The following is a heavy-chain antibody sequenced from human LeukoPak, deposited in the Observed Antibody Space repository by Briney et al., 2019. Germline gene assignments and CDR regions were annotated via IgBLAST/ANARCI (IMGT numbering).Heavy chain of an antibody. CDR1: GGSFSGYY. V-gene: IGHV4-34*01. CDR2: INHSGST. Sequence: PSETLSLTCAVYGGSFSGYYWSWIRQPPGKGLEWIGEINHSGSTNYNPSLKSRVTISVDTSKNQFSLKLSSVTAADTAVYYCARGGYRMSYYDSSGYPFDYWGQGTLVTVSS. J-gene: IGHJ4*02. D-gene: IGHD3-22*01. CDR3: ARGGYRMSYYDSSGYPFDY.